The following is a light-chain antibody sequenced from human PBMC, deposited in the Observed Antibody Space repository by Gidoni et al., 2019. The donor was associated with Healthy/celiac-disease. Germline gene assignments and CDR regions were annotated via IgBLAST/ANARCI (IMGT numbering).Light chain of an antibody. Sequence: EIVMTHSPATLSVSPGERATLSCRASQTVSSNLAWSQHKPGQAPRLLIHVASTRATGIPARFSGSGSGTEFNLTISSLQSEDFAVYYCQRYNNWSPYTFGQGTRLEIK. CDR1: QTVSSN. J-gene: IGKJ2*01. V-gene: IGKV3-15*01. CDR3: QRYNNWSPYT. CDR2: VAS.